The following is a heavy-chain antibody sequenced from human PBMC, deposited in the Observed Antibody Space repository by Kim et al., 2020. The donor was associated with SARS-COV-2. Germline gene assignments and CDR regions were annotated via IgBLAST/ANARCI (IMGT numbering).Heavy chain of an antibody. D-gene: IGHD4-17*01. CDR2: INSDGSSS. CDR1: GFTFSSYW. Sequence: GGSLRLSCAASGFTFSSYWMHWVRQAPGKGLVWVSRINSDGSSSSYADSVKGRFTISRDNAKNTLYLQMNNLRAEDTAVYSCASDARPLLTTVTKGSFDYCGQGTLVTVSS. CDR3: ASDARPLLTTVTKGSFDY. V-gene: IGHV3-74*01. J-gene: IGHJ4*02.